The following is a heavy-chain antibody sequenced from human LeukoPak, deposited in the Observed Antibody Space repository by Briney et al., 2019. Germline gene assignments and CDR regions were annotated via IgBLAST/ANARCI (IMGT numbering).Heavy chain of an antibody. J-gene: IGHJ4*02. CDR1: GYTFTSHS. CDR3: ARDPGGTWGFDY. CDR2: ISIYSGNT. D-gene: IGHD7-27*01. Sequence: SVKVSCKASGYTFTSHSLSWARQAPGQGLEWMGWISIYSGNTNYAQKFQDRISMTTDTSTSTAYMELRSLKSDDTAVYYRARDPGGTWGFDYWGQGALVTVSS. V-gene: IGHV1-18*01.